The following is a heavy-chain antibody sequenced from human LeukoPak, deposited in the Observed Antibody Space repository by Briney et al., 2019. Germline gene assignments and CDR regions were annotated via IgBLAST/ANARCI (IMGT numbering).Heavy chain of an antibody. CDR1: GASMSGYY. CDR3: ARIVPAATYWLNP. Sequence: SETLSLTCTVSGASMSGYYWSWIRQSPEKGLEYIGNIFYIGTTNYNPSLKSRLTISLDMSKNQFSLTLNSVTAGDTAVYYCARIVPAATYWLNPWGQGTLVTVSS. D-gene: IGHD2-2*01. V-gene: IGHV4-59*08. J-gene: IGHJ5*02. CDR2: IFYIGTT.